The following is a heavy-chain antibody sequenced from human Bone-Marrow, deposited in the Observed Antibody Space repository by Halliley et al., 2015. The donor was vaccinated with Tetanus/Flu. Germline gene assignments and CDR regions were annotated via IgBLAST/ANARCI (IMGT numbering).Heavy chain of an antibody. Sequence: GWVSSIRSRSTYIYQPDSLKGRFPISRGDARNSLYLQINNLRAEDTAVYYCSRSEVSTTGDYWGQGTLVTVSS. D-gene: IGHD1-7*01. V-gene: IGHV3-21*01. CDR3: SRSEVSTTGDY. J-gene: IGHJ4*02. CDR2: IRSRSTYI.